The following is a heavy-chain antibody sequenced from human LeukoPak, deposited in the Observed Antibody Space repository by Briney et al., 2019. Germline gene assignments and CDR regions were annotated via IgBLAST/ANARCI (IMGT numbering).Heavy chain of an antibody. CDR3: AKDLLDGYNFDY. J-gene: IGHJ4*02. CDR1: GFTFSSYG. CDR2: ISYDGSNK. D-gene: IGHD5-24*01. V-gene: IGHV3-30*18. Sequence: GGSLRLSCAASGFTFSSYGMHWVRQAPCKGLEWVAVISYDGSNKYYADSVKGRFTISRDNSKNTLYLQMNSLRAEDTAVYYCAKDLLDGYNFDYWGQGTLVTVSS.